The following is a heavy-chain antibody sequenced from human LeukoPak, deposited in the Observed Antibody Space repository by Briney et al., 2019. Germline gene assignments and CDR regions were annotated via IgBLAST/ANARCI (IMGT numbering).Heavy chain of an antibody. CDR3: ARLGNSGYDVDY. Sequence: GGSLRLPCAASGSTFSSYSMNWARQAPGKGLEWVSSISSSSSYIYYADSVKGRFTISRDNAKNSLYLQMNSLRAEDTAVYYCARLGNSGYDVDYWGQGTLVTVSS. CDR2: ISSSSSYI. CDR1: GSTFSSYS. D-gene: IGHD5-12*01. J-gene: IGHJ4*02. V-gene: IGHV3-21*01.